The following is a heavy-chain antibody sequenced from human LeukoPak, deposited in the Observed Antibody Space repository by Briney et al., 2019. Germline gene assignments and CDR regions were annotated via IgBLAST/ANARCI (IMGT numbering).Heavy chain of an antibody. D-gene: IGHD4-17*01. CDR2: ISSSGSYI. J-gene: IGHJ4*02. CDR1: GFTSSSYG. V-gene: IGHV3-21*01. CDR3: ARSRATVTTHFDY. Sequence: KPGGSLRLSCAASGFTSSSYGMNWVRQAPGKGLEWVSSISSSGSYIYYADSVKGRFTISRDNAKNSLYLQMNSLRAEDTAVYYCARSRATVTTHFDYWGQGTLVTVSS.